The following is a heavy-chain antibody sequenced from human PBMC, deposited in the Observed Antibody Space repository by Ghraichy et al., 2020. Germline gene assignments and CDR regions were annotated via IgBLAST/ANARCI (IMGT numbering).Heavy chain of an antibody. CDR3: ARDRGNDFWSGLNYYYYGMDV. V-gene: IGHV1-18*01. J-gene: IGHJ6*02. D-gene: IGHD3-3*01. CDR2: ISAYNGNT. Sequence: ASVKVSCKASGYTFTSYGISWVRQAPGQGLEWMGWISAYNGNTNYAQKLQGRVTMTTDTSTSTAYMELRSLRSDDTAVYYCARDRGNDFWSGLNYYYYGMDVWGQGTTVTVSS. CDR1: GYTFTSYG.